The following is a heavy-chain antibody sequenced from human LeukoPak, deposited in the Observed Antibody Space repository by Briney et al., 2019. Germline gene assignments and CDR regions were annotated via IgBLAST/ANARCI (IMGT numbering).Heavy chain of an antibody. V-gene: IGHV4-4*02. D-gene: IGHD3-10*01. CDR2: IYLGGST. Sequence: SETLSLTCAVSGGSISSSNWWSWVRQPPGKGLEWIGEIYLGGSTTYNPSLTSLKSRVTISVDKSKNQFSLNLTSVTAADTAVYYCARHGSGTYMDCWGQGTPVTVSS. J-gene: IGHJ4*02. CDR1: GGSISSSNW. CDR3: ARHGSGTYMDC.